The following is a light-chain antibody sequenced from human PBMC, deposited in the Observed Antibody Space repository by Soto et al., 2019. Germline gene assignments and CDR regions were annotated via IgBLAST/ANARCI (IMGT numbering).Light chain of an antibody. CDR2: AAS. CDR3: QQSYSMSWT. V-gene: IGKV1-39*01. J-gene: IGKJ1*01. Sequence: DIQMTQSPSSLSASVGDRVTITCRASQSISSYLNWYQQKPGNAPKLLIYAASSLQSGVPSRFTGSGSGADFTLTISSLQPEDFATYYCQQSYSMSWTFGQGTKVEI. CDR1: QSISSY.